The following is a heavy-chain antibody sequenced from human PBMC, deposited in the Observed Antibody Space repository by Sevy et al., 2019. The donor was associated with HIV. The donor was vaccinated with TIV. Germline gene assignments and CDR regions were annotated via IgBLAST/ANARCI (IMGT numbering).Heavy chain of an antibody. CDR1: GFSFSDAW. CDR3: FTIPDT. J-gene: IGHJ5*02. V-gene: IGHV3-15*01. Sequence: GGSLRLSCAASGFSFSDAWMSWVRQAPGKGLEWVGRVKSKTDGGTTDYAEPVKGRFTISRDDSKNMVYLQMNSLKTDDTAVYYCFTIPDTWGQGTLVTVSS. D-gene: IGHD2-21*01. CDR2: VKSKTDGGTT.